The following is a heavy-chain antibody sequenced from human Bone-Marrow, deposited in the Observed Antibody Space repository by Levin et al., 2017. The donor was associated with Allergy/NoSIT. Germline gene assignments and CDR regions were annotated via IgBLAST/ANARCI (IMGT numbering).Heavy chain of an antibody. CDR1: GFTFTSFW. CDR3: ATKKYYYDTSGAGWFDP. J-gene: IGHJ5*02. Sequence: GESLKISCAASGFTFTSFWMSWVRQAPGKGLEWVANINQDGSQKSYVDSVKGRFTISRDNAKNSLYLQMNSLRVEDTAIYYCATKKYYYDTSGAGWFDPWGQGTLVTVSS. CDR2: INQDGSQK. V-gene: IGHV3-7*01. D-gene: IGHD3-22*01.